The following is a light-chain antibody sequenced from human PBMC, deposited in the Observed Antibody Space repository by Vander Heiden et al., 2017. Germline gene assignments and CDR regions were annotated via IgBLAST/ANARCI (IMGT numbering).Light chain of an antibody. J-gene: IGKJ2*01. CDR2: GAS. V-gene: IGKV3-20*01. Sequence: DIVLTQSPGTLSLSPGERATLSCRASQSVSSSYLAWYQQKPGQAPRLLIYGASSRATGIPDRCSGSGSGTDFTLTSSRLEPEDFAVYYWQQYGSSPYTFGQGTKLEIK. CDR3: QQYGSSPYT. CDR1: QSVSSSY.